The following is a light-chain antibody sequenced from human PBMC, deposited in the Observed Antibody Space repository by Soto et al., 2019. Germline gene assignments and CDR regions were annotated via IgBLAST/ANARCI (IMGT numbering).Light chain of an antibody. Sequence: EIVMTQSPATLSVSPGERATLSCRASQSVSSNLAWYQQKPGQAPRLLMYGASTRATGIPARFSGSGSGTEFALTVSSLQSEDFSVFYGQQYNYWPPYTFGQGTKLEIK. V-gene: IGKV3-15*01. CDR3: QQYNYWPPYT. CDR2: GAS. CDR1: QSVSSN. J-gene: IGKJ2*01.